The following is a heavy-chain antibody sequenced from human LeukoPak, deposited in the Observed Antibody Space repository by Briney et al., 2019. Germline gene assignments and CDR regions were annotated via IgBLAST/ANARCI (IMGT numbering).Heavy chain of an antibody. V-gene: IGHV3-7*01. CDR2: ILPAGKES. CDR3: MSAHGY. CDR1: GYSFSTNM. J-gene: IGHJ4*02. Sequence: GGSLRLSCVVSGYSFSTNMMTCVRQAPGKGLEWVATILPAGKESYRVDSVKGRFVISRDNAKNSLFLQMNSLRGDDTAVYYCMSAHGYWGQGTLVTVSS.